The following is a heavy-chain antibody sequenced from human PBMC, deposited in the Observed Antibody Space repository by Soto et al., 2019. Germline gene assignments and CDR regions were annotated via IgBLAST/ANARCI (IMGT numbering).Heavy chain of an antibody. CDR2: ISAYNGNT. D-gene: IGHD3-3*01. V-gene: IGHV1-18*01. J-gene: IGHJ6*02. CDR3: ARGLGYYDFWSGPEGRYYGMDV. Sequence: ASVKVSCKASGYTFTSHGISWVRQAPGQGLEWMGWISAYNGNTNYAQKLQGRVTMTTDTPTSTAYMELRSLRSDDTAVYYCARGLGYYDFWSGPEGRYYGMDVWGQGTTVTVSS. CDR1: GYTFTSHG.